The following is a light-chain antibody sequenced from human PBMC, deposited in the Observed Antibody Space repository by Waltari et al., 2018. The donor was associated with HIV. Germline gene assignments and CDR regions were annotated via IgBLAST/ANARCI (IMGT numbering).Light chain of an antibody. V-gene: IGKV3-15*01. Sequence: EIVMTQSPATLSVSPCARATLSCRASQSVSSTLAWYQTKPGQAPRLLIYGASTRATDIPARFSGSGSGTEFTIAISSLQSEDFAIYYCQQYNNWPRTFGQGTKLEIK. CDR3: QQYNNWPRT. J-gene: IGKJ2*01. CDR2: GAS. CDR1: QSVSST.